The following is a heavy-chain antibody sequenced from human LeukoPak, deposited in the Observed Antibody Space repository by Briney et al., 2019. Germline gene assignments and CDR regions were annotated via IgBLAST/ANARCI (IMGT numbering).Heavy chain of an antibody. CDR2: ISSDSTTI. V-gene: IGHV3-48*02. Sequence: GGSLRLSCAASGFTFSSYGMNWVRQAPGRGLEWVSYISSDSTTIYYADSVKGRFTISRDNAKNSLYLQMNSLRDEDTAVYYCGRGRAYWGQGTLVSVSS. CDR1: GFTFSSYG. CDR3: GRGRAY. J-gene: IGHJ4*02.